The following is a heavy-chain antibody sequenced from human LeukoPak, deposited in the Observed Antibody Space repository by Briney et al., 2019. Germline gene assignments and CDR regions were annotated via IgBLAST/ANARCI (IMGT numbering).Heavy chain of an antibody. CDR1: GYDSGVSFTSHS. J-gene: IGHJ4*02. Sequence: GESLKISCQGSGYDSGVSFTSHSIAWVRQMPGKGLEWMGIIYPRDSTTLYSPSFQGQVTISADTSIHTAYLQWSSLKASDTAMYYCARLDYYDSSGYYLHTYLDYWGQGTLVTVSS. D-gene: IGHD3-22*01. V-gene: IGHV5-51*01. CDR3: ARLDYYDSSGYYLHTYLDY. CDR2: IYPRDSTT.